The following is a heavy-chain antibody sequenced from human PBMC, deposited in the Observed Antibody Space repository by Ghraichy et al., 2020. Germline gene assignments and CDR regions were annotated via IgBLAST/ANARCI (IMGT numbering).Heavy chain of an antibody. CDR1: GGSISTYY. Sequence: SETLSLTCTVSGGSISTYYWSWIRQPPGKGLGWIGYIYDSGSTKYNPSLKSRVTISVDTSKSQFSLRLTSVTAADTAVYYCAGDHYDGSGYYYFDYWGQGTLVTVSS. CDR2: IYDSGST. D-gene: IGHD3-22*01. V-gene: IGHV4-59*01. CDR3: AGDHYDGSGYYYFDY. J-gene: IGHJ4*02.